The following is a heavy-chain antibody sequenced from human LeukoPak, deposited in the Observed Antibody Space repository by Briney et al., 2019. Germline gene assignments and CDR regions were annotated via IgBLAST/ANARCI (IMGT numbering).Heavy chain of an antibody. CDR2: TSWNSGSI. J-gene: IGHJ4*02. V-gene: IGHV3-9*01. D-gene: IGHD6-13*01. CDR1: GFSFDDYA. Sequence: GGSLRLSCAASGFSFDDYAMHWVRQAPGKGLEWVSGTSWNSGSIGYADSVKGRFTISKDNVKNSLYLHMNTLRAEDTAFYYCAKGYSSSWSLPFDYRGQGTLVTVSA. CDR3: AKGYSSSWSLPFDY.